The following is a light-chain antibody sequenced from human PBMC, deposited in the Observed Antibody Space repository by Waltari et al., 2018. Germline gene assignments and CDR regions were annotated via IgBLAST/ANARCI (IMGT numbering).Light chain of an antibody. V-gene: IGKV4-1*01. CDR3: QQYYSTSVT. J-gene: IGKJ2*01. CDR2: WAS. Sequence: IVLTQSTDSLAVSLVEQPTIDCKSSQSVLDTSNKKNYLSWYQQKPGQPPKLLIYWASTRQSGVPDRFSGSGSGTDFTLTISSLQAEDVAIYYCQQYYSTSVTFGQGTKLEI. CDR1: QSVLDTSNKKNY.